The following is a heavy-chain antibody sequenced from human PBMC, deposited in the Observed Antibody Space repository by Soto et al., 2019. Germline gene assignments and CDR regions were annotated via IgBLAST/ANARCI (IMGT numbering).Heavy chain of an antibody. J-gene: IGHJ6*02. Sequence: GGSLRLSCAASGFTFSSYEMNWVRQAPGKGLEWVSYISSSGSTIYYADSVKGRFTISRDNAKNSLYLQMNSLRAEDTAVYYCARDRPVPRGGGMDVWGQGTTVTSP. CDR1: GFTFSSYE. D-gene: IGHD2-2*01. CDR3: ARDRPVPRGGGMDV. V-gene: IGHV3-48*03. CDR2: ISSSGSTI.